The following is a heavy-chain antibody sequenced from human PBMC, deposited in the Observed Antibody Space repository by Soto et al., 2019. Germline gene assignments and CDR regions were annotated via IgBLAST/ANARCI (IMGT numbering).Heavy chain of an antibody. J-gene: IGHJ3*02. CDR2: IWYYGSNK. CDR1: GLCFISSG. CDR3: ARGAWMATSTAAFDI. D-gene: IGHD5-12*01. Sequence: GSLRISGAVAGLCFISSGIYWVRQAPGKGLEWVAVIWYYGSNKYYADSVKGRFTISRDNSKNTLYLQMNILRAEDTAVYYCARGAWMATSTAAFDIWGQGTMVTVSS. V-gene: IGHV3-33*01.